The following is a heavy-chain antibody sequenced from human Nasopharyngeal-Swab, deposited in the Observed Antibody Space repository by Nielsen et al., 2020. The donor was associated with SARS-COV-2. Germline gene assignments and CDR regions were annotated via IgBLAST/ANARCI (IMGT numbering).Heavy chain of an antibody. CDR3: AKWDGAGFGF. CDR1: GFTFSSYW. J-gene: IGHJ4*02. D-gene: IGHD6-19*01. V-gene: IGHV3-23*01. Sequence: GGSLRLSCSASGFTFSSYWMSWVRQAPGKGLEWVSAISGSGGSTYYADSVKGRFTISRDNSKNTLYLQMNSLRAEDTAVYYCAKWDGAGFGFWGQGTLVTVSS. CDR2: ISGSGGST.